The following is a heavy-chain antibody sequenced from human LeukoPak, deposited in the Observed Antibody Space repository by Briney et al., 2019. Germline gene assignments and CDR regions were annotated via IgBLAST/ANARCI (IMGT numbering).Heavy chain of an antibody. D-gene: IGHD3-16*01. CDR2: INHSGST. J-gene: IGHJ5*02. V-gene: IGHV4-39*07. CDR3: ARGPPIAYDYVWGSHNWFDP. CDR1: GGSISSGDYY. Sequence: SETLSLTCTVSGGSISSGDYYWSWIRQPPGKGLEWIGEINHSGSTNYNPSLKSRVTISVDTSKNQFSLKLSSVTAADTAVYYCARGPPIAYDYVWGSHNWFDPWGQGTLVTVSS.